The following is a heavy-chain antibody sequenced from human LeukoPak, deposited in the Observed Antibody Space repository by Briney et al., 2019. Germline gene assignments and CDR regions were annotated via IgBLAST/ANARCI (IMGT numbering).Heavy chain of an antibody. CDR3: AREYDSGSYYNFGY. Sequence: GGSLRLSCAASGFTFSSYWMSWVRQAPGKGLEWVANIKQDGSEKYYVDSVKGRFTISRDNAKNSLYLQMNSLRAEDTAVYYCAREYDSGSYYNFGYWGQGTLVTVSS. V-gene: IGHV3-7*01. J-gene: IGHJ4*02. CDR1: GFTFSSYW. CDR2: IKQDGSEK. D-gene: IGHD3-10*01.